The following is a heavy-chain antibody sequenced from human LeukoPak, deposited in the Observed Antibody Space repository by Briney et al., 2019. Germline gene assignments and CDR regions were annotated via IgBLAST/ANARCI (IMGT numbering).Heavy chain of an antibody. Sequence: GGSLRLSCAASGFTFITYEMNWVRQAPGKGLEWVSYISGSGSTKYYADSVKGRFTISRDNAKNSLYLQMNSLRAEDTAVYYCARRYCGSTSCLLDYWGQGTLVTVSS. CDR1: GFTFITYE. D-gene: IGHD2-2*01. V-gene: IGHV3-48*03. CDR2: ISGSGSTK. CDR3: ARRYCGSTSCLLDY. J-gene: IGHJ4*02.